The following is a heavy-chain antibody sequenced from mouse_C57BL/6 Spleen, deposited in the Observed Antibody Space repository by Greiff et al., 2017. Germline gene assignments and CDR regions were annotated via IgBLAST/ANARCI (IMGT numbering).Heavy chain of an antibody. D-gene: IGHD2-4*01. CDR3: ASEGDYAWFAY. Sequence: VKLLESGAELVRPGASVKLSCKASGYTFTDYYINWVKQRPGQGLEWIARIYPGSGNTYYNEKFKGKATLTAETSSSTAYMQLSSLTSLDSAVYLCASEGDYAWFAYWGQGALVTVSA. CDR1: GYTFTDYY. CDR2: IYPGSGNT. V-gene: IGHV1-76*01. J-gene: IGHJ3*01.